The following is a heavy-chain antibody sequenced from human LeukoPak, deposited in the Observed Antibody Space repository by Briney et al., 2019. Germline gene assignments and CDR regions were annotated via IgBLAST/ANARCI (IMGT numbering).Heavy chain of an antibody. CDR1: GFTFISYA. Sequence: AGGSLRLSCAASGFTFISYAIHWARQAPGKGLEWVAVISFHGTDSFYADSVKGRFTISRDNSKNTLCLQMNSLRAEDTAVYYCARGLCGGDCYSEYYFDYWGQGTLVTVSS. D-gene: IGHD2-21*02. V-gene: IGHV3-30*04. CDR2: ISFHGTDS. CDR3: ARGLCGGDCYSEYYFDY. J-gene: IGHJ4*02.